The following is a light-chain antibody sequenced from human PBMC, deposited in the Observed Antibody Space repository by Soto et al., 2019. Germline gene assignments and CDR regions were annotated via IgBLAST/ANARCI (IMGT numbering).Light chain of an antibody. Sequence: QSALTQRASVSGSPGQSIAISCTGTTSDVGAYNYVSWYQQHPGKAPKLMIYQVSNRPSGVSNRFSGSKSGNTASLTISGLQAEDDADYYCSSYTSSTTYVFGTGTKLTVL. CDR3: SSYTSSTTYV. V-gene: IGLV2-14*01. CDR2: QVS. CDR1: TSDVGAYNY. J-gene: IGLJ1*01.